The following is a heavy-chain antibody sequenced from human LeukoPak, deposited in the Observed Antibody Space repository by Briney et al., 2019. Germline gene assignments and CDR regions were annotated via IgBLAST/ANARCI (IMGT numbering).Heavy chain of an antibody. D-gene: IGHD6-19*01. CDR1: GGSVSDNGFF. Sequence: SETLSLTCTVSGGSVSDNGFFWGWIRQPPGKGLEWIGSIYYSGSTYYNPSLKSRVTISVDTSKNQFSLKLSSVTAADTAVYYCARLVGYSSGWWVDYWGQGTLVTVSS. V-gene: IGHV4-39*01. J-gene: IGHJ4*02. CDR3: ARLVGYSSGWWVDY. CDR2: IYYSGST.